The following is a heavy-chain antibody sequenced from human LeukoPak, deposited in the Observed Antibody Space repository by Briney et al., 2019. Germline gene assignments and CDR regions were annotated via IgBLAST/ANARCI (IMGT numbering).Heavy chain of an antibody. V-gene: IGHV1-69*04. Sequence: SVKVSCKASGGTFSSYAISWVRQAPGQGLEWMGRIIPILGIGNYAQKFQGRVTITADKSTSTAYMELSSLRSEDTAVYYCARIGEMATIADYWGQGTLVTVSS. CDR3: ARIGEMATIADY. J-gene: IGHJ4*02. CDR1: GGTFSSYA. CDR2: IIPILGIG. D-gene: IGHD5-12*01.